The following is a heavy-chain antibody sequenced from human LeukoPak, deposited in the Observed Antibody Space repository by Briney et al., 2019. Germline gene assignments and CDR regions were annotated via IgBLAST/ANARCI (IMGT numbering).Heavy chain of an antibody. J-gene: IGHJ5*02. CDR3: ARDIGLRKAAPPGWFDP. D-gene: IGHD6-6*01. CDR2: IKQDGSEK. Sequence: GGSLRLSCAASGFTFSSYWMSWVRQAPGKGLEWVASIKQDGSEKYCVDSVKGRFTISRDNANNSLYLQMNSLKADDTAVYYCARDIGLRKAAPPGWFDPWGQGALVTVSS. CDR1: GFTFSSYW. V-gene: IGHV3-7*01.